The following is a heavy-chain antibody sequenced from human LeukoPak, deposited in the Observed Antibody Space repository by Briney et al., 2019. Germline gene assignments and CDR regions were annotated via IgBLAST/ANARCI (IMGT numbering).Heavy chain of an antibody. Sequence: PSETLSLTCTVSGGSISSYYWTWMRQPPGKGVEWIGDIYITGSTNYNPYLKRRVTMSVDTSKNQFSLRLSSVTAADTAVYYCARVRIGETSYDASDVWGLGTMVTVSS. CDR2: IYITGST. CDR3: ARVRIGETSYDASDV. J-gene: IGHJ3*01. D-gene: IGHD1-26*01. CDR1: GGSISSYY. V-gene: IGHV4-59*13.